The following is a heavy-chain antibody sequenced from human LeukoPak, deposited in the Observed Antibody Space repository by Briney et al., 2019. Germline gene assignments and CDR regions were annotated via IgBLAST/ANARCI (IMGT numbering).Heavy chain of an antibody. J-gene: IGHJ4*02. CDR1: GGSISNSRDY. CDR3: ARVPTVTFFDY. CDR2: INQSGST. D-gene: IGHD4-17*01. V-gene: IGHV4-39*01. Sequence: SETLSLTCTVSGGSISNSRDYWAWIRQPPGKGLEWIGEINQSGSTNYNPSLKSRVTISVDTSKNQFSLKLSSVTAADTAVYYCARVPTVTFFDYWGQGTLVTVSS.